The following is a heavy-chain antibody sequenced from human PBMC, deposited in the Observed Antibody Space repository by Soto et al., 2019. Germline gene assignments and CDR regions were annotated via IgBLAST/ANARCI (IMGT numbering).Heavy chain of an antibody. D-gene: IGHD3-22*01. CDR1: GYTFTSYG. CDR2: ISAYNGNT. Sequence: ASVKVSCKASGYTFTSYGISWVRQAPGQGLEWMGWISAYNGNTNYAQKLQGRVTMTTDTSTSTAYMELRSLRSDDTAVYYCARGRTHYYDSSGLDYCGQGPLVTVSS. V-gene: IGHV1-18*04. CDR3: ARGRTHYYDSSGLDY. J-gene: IGHJ4*02.